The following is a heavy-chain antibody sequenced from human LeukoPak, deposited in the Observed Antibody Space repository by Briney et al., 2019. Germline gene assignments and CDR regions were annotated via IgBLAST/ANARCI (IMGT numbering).Heavy chain of an antibody. CDR2: IWYDGSNK. J-gene: IGHJ4*02. D-gene: IGHD1-26*01. Sequence: GGSLRLSCAASGFTFSSYGMHWVRQAPGKGLEWVAVIWYDGSNKYYADSVKGRFTISRDNSKNTLYLQMNSLRAEDTAVYYCARDQVGAGAAIGYWGQGTLVTVSS. V-gene: IGHV3-33*01. CDR3: ARDQVGAGAAIGY. CDR1: GFTFSSYG.